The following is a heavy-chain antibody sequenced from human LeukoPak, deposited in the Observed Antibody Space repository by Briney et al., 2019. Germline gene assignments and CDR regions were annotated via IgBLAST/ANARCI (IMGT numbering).Heavy chain of an antibody. J-gene: IGHJ4*02. Sequence: AASVKVSCKASGYTFTGYYMHWVRQAPGQGLEWMGWINPNSGGTNYAQKFQGRVTMTRDTSISTAYMELSRLRSDDTAVYYCARDQGRGYCSGGSRYWGAYWGQGTLVTVSS. D-gene: IGHD2-15*01. CDR2: INPNSGGT. CDR1: GYTFTGYY. CDR3: ARDQGRGYCSGGSRYWGAY. V-gene: IGHV1-2*02.